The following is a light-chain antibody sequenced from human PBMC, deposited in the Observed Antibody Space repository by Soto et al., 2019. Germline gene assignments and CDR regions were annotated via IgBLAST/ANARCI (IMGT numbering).Light chain of an antibody. J-gene: IGLJ3*02. Sequence: QSVLTQPPSVSGAPGQRVTISCTGSSSDIGAGYDVHWYQQLPGTAPKLLIYGNNNRPSGVPDRFSGSKSGTSASLAITGLRSDDEADYYCATWDNRLSGPVFGGGTKVTVL. CDR3: ATWDNRLSGPV. V-gene: IGLV1-40*01. CDR1: SSDIGAGYD. CDR2: GNN.